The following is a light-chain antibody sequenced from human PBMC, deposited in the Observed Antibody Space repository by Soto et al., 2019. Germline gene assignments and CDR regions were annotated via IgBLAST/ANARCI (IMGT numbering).Light chain of an antibody. CDR3: QQYNNWPPYT. J-gene: IGKJ2*01. V-gene: IGKV3-15*01. CDR2: DAS. Sequence: IVMTQSPATLSVSPGERATLSCRASQSVSSNLAWYQQKPGQAPRLLIYDASTRATGIPARFSGSGSGTEFPLTISTLQSEDFAVYYCQQYNNWPPYTFGQGTKLEIK. CDR1: QSVSSN.